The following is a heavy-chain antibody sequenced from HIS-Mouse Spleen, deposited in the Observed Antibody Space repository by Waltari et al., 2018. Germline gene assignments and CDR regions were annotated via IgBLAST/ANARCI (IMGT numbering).Heavy chain of an antibody. J-gene: IGHJ5*02. V-gene: IGHV4-31*03. D-gene: IGHD3-3*01. CDR1: GGSLSSGGYY. Sequence: QVQLQESGPGLVKPSQTLSLTCTVAGGSLSSGGYYWRRIRRHPGKGLEWIGYIYYSGSTYYNPSLKSRVTISVDTSKNQFSLKLSSVTAADTAVYYCARSPYYDFWSGYSDNWFDPWGQGTLVTVSS. CDR2: IYYSGST. CDR3: ARSPYYDFWSGYSDNWFDP.